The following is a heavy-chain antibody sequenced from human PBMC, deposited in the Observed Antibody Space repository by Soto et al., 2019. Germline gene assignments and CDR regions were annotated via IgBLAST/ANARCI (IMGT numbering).Heavy chain of an antibody. D-gene: IGHD1-7*01. J-gene: IGHJ6*02. V-gene: IGHV1-2*02. CDR3: ARKLELRGSYYYYYDMDV. Sequence: GASVKVSCKASGYTFTDYYMHWVRQAPGQGLEWMGWINPNSGGTNYAQKFQGRVTMTRDTSISTAYMELSRLRSDDTAVYYCARKLELRGSYYYYYDMDVWGQGTTLTVSS. CDR2: INPNSGGT. CDR1: GYTFTDYY.